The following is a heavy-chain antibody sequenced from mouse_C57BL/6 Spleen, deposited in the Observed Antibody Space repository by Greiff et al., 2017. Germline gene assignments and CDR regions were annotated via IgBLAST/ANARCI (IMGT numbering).Heavy chain of an antibody. CDR2: ISGGGGNT. CDR1: GFTFSSYT. Sequence: EVMLVESGGGLVKPGGSLKLSCAASGFTFSSYTMSWVRQTPEKRLEWVATISGGGGNTYYPDSVKGRFTISRDNAKNTLYLQMSSLRSEDTALYYCARPRPGDGLDYWGQGTSVTVSS. J-gene: IGHJ4*01. CDR3: ARPRPGDGLDY. V-gene: IGHV5-9*01. D-gene: IGHD2-3*01.